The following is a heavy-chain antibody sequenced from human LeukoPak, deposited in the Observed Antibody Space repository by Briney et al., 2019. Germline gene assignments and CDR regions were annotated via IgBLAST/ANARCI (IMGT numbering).Heavy chain of an antibody. Sequence: GGSLRLSCAASGFIFSNAWMNWVRQAPGKGLEWVSSISSTSSYIYYADSVRGRFTISRDNAKNSLYLQMNSLRAEDTAVYYGAREPSNYYFDYWGQGTLITVSS. CDR3: AREPSNYYFDY. V-gene: IGHV3-21*01. D-gene: IGHD4-11*01. CDR1: GFIFSNAW. CDR2: ISSTSSYI. J-gene: IGHJ4*02.